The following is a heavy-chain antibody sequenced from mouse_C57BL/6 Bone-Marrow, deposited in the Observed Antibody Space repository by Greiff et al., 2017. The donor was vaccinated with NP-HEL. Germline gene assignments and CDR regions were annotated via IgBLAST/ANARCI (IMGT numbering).Heavy chain of an antibody. V-gene: IGHV14-3*01. Sequence: EVMLVESVAELVRPGASVKLSCTASGFNIKNTYMHWVKQRPEQGLEWIGRIDPANGNTKYAPKFQGKATITADTASNTAYLQLSSLTSEDTAIYYCASAMMVTRYFDVWGTGTTVTVSS. J-gene: IGHJ1*03. CDR1: GFNIKNTY. CDR3: ASAMMVTRYFDV. CDR2: IDPANGNT. D-gene: IGHD2-3*01.